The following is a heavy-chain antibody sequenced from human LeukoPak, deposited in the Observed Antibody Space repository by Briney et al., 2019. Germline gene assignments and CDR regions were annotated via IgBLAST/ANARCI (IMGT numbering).Heavy chain of an antibody. CDR2: ISSSSSYI. J-gene: IGHJ4*02. D-gene: IGHD2-2*01. Sequence: SGGSLRLSCAASGFTFSSYSMNWVRQAPGKGLEWVSSISSSSSYIYYADSVKGRFTISRDNAKNSLYLQMNSLRAEDTAVYYCARLGGPAAVDYWGQGTLVTVSS. CDR3: ARLGGPAAVDY. CDR1: GFTFSSYS. V-gene: IGHV3-21*04.